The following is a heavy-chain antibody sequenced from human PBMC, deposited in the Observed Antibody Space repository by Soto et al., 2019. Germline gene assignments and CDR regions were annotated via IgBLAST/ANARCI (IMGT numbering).Heavy chain of an antibody. V-gene: IGHV3-21*01. J-gene: IGHJ6*02. D-gene: IGHD4-17*01. Sequence: SGGSLRLSCAASGFTFSSYSMNWVRQAPGKGLEGVSSISSSSIYIYYADSVKGRLTISRDNAKNSLYLQMNSLRDENTAVYYCARDKRVTVTTGYYYYGMDVWGQGTTVTVSS. CDR1: GFTFSSYS. CDR3: ARDKRVTVTTGYYYYGMDV. CDR2: ISSSSIYI.